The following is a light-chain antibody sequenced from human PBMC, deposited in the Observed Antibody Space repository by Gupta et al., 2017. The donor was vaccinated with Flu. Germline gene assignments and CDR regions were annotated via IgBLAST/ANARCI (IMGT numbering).Light chain of an antibody. CDR1: QSVGDN. Sequence: VMTQSPAILSVSPGQSATLSCRASQSVGDNVAWYQQKRGQAPRLLIYGASTRATGIPARFSGSGSGTEFTLTISSRQSDDFAIYYCQQYEDWPPWTFGQGT. V-gene: IGKV3-15*01. J-gene: IGKJ1*01. CDR3: QQYEDWPPWT. CDR2: GAS.